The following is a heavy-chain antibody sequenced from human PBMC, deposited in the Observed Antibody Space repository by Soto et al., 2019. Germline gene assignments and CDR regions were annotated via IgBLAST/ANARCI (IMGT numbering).Heavy chain of an antibody. CDR1: GFTFSSYS. CDR3: ARDKIAVSEKNWSDP. V-gene: IGHV3-21*01. CDR2: ISSSSSYI. D-gene: IGHD6-19*01. Sequence: EVQLVESGGGLVKPGGSLRLSCAASGFTFSSYSMNWVRQAPGKGLEWVSSISSSSSYIYYADSVKGRFTISRDNAKNSLYLQMNSLRAEDTAVYYCARDKIAVSEKNWSDPWGQGTLVTVSS. J-gene: IGHJ5*02.